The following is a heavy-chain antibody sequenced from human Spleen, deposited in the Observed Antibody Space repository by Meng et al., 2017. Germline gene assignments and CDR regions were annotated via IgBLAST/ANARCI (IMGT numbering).Heavy chain of an antibody. D-gene: IGHD4-17*01. J-gene: IGHJ4*02. V-gene: IGHV1-46*01. Sequence: QVQLVQSGCGGKKPGASVKVSCKASGYTFTSYYMHWVRQAPGQGLEWMGIINPSGGSTSYAQKFQGRVTISVDTSKNHFSLNLGSVTAADTAIYYCVRGPITVTHDFDYWGQGTLVTVSS. CDR2: INPSGGST. CDR1: GYTFTSYY. CDR3: VRGPITVTHDFDY.